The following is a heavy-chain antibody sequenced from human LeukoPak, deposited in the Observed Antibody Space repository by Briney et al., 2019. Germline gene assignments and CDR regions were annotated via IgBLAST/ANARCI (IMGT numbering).Heavy chain of an antibody. D-gene: IGHD4-17*01. CDR2: IYYTGDT. Sequence: SETLSLTCTVSGGSISSSSHYWGWIRQPPGRGLEWIATIYYTGDTYYNPSLQSRVTISADTSRNQFSLKLTPVTATDTAVYYCARRDYGVPFDPWGPGTLATVSS. CDR3: ARRDYGVPFDP. V-gene: IGHV4-39*01. CDR1: GGSISSSSHY. J-gene: IGHJ5*02.